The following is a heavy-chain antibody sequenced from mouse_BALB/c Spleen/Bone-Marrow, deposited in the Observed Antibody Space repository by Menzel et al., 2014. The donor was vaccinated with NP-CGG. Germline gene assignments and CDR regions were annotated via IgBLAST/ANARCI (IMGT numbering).Heavy chain of an antibody. Sequence: EVKLMESGGGLVQPGGSLRLFCATSGFTFTDYFMTWVRQPPGKALEWLGFIRNKANGYTTEYSASVKGRFTISRNNSQSILYLQMNTLRAEDSATYYCARGYYDDYWGQGTTLTVSS. CDR3: ARGYYDDY. J-gene: IGHJ2*01. CDR2: IRNKANGYTT. CDR1: GFTFTDYF. V-gene: IGHV7-3*02. D-gene: IGHD2-4*01.